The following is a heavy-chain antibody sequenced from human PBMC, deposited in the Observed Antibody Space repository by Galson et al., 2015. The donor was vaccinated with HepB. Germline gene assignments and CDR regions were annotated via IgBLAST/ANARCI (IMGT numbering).Heavy chain of an antibody. V-gene: IGHV3-30-3*01. D-gene: IGHD2-15*01. Sequence: SLRLSCAASGFTFSSYAMHWVRQAPGKGLEWVAVISYDGSNKYYADSVKGRFTISRDNSKNTLYLQMNSLRAEDTAVYYCAKDGRGPGGGLDYWGQGTLVTVSS. CDR2: ISYDGSNK. J-gene: IGHJ4*02. CDR1: GFTFSSYA. CDR3: AKDGRGPGGGLDY.